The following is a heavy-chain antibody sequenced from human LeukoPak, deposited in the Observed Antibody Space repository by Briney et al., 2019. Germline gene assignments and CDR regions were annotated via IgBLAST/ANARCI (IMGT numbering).Heavy chain of an antibody. J-gene: IGHJ4*01. CDR2: ISGRGGSP. D-gene: IGHD2-8*01. Sequence: GGSLRLSCAASGFTFSSYARSWVGQAPGKGLGWVSAISGRGGSPYYADSGKGRFTISKDNSRNTLYLQMNSLRAKATAVYACAKHIILAFLHGYFDYWGQGTPVTVSS. CDR1: GFTFSSYA. V-gene: IGHV3-23*01. CDR3: AKHIILAFLHGYFDY.